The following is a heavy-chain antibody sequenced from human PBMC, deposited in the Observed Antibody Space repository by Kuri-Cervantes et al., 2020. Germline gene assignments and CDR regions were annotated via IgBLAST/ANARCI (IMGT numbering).Heavy chain of an antibody. Sequence: AGSLTLSCAVSIFTLFSSYGMSWVRPAPGKGLEWVANIKKDGSETDYVVSVKGRFTISRDNVNNLVYLEMNSLRAEDSAVYYCAWGNLYSCYSSFDYWGQGTLVTVSS. CDR3: AWGNLYSCYSSFDY. CDR1: IFTLFSSYG. V-gene: IGHV3-7*04. D-gene: IGHD6-13*01. CDR2: IKKDGSET. J-gene: IGHJ4*02.